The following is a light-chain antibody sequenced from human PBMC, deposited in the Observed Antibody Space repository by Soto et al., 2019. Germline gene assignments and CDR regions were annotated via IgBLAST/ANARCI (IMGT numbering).Light chain of an antibody. CDR3: NSYTNTTTVV. J-gene: IGLJ2*01. CDR1: SSDVGGYNS. V-gene: IGLV2-14*03. CDR2: ELT. Sequence: QSALTQPASVSGSPGQSITISCTGTSSDVGGYNSVSWYQQHPGKAPKLMIYELTNRPSGVSNRFSGSKSGNTASLTISGLQAEDEANYFCNSYTNTTTVVFGGGTQLTVL.